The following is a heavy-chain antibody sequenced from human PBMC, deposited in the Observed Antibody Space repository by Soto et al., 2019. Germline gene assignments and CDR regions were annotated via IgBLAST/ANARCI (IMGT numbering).Heavy chain of an antibody. D-gene: IGHD5-12*01. CDR3: VKDGEPYDWVWDYFDR. Sequence: EVQLLESGGGWVQPGGSLRLSCAASGFTFRNYAMTWVRQAPGKGLEWVSGISGGGYETYNADSVKGRFTISRDNSKNTLFLQVNNLRAEDTAIYYCVKDGEPYDWVWDYFDRWGQGILLTVSS. V-gene: IGHV3-23*01. CDR1: GFTFRNYA. CDR2: ISGGGYET. J-gene: IGHJ4*02.